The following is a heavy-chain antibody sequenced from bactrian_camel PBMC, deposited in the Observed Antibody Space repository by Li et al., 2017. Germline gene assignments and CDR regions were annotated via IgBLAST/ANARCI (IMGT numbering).Heavy chain of an antibody. Sequence: VQLVESGGASVQPGGSLRLSCAASGYTVSRACMGWFRQAPGKEREGVATIYTGGGITYYAESVKGRFTISHDNTKSTVYLQMNNLEPEDTAVYYCLTIEGGIPITTFPTCDHWGQGTQVTVS. CDR2: IYTGGGIT. V-gene: IGHV3S40*01. CDR1: GYTVSRAC. J-gene: IGHJ4*01. CDR3: LTIEGGIPITTFPTCDH. D-gene: IGHD2*01.